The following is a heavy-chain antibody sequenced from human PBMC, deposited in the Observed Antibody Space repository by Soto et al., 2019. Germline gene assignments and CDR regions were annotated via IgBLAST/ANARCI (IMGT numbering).Heavy chain of an antibody. J-gene: IGHJ5*02. CDR3: ARTSVRFDP. Sequence: TWETLCLTCSVAGGSISGGDYYWSWIRQPPVKGLEWIGYIYYSGSTYYNPSLKSRVTISVDTSKNQFSLKLSSVTAADTAVYYCARTSVRFDPWGQGTLVTVSS. V-gene: IGHV4-30-4*01. CDR2: IYYSGST. CDR1: GGSISGGDYY.